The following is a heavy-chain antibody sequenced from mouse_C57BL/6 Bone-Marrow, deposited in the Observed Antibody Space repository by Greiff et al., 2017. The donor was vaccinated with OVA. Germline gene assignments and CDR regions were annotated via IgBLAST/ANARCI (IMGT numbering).Heavy chain of an antibody. Sequence: EVKLMESGGGLVKPGGSLKLSCAASGFTFSSYAMSWVRQTPEKRLEWVATISDGGSYTYYPDNVKGRFTISRDNAKNNLYLQMSHLKSEDTAMYYCARGGWAYWGQGTLVTVSA. D-gene: IGHD1-1*02. CDR1: GFTFSSYA. J-gene: IGHJ3*01. CDR3: ARGGWAY. CDR2: ISDGGSYT. V-gene: IGHV5-4*03.